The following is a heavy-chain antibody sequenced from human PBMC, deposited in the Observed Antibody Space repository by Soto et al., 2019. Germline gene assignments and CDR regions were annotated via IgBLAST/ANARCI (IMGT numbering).Heavy chain of an antibody. V-gene: IGHV1-3*01. CDR1: GYTFTSYA. CDR3: ARGPLSDYVWGSYRRDYYYYYGMDV. Sequence: EASVKVSCKASGYTFTSYAMHWVRQAPGQRLEWMGWINAGNGNTKYSQKFQGRVTITRDTSASTAYMELSSLRSEDTAVYYCARGPLSDYVWGSYRRDYYYYYGMDVWGQGTTVTVS. CDR2: INAGNGNT. D-gene: IGHD3-16*02. J-gene: IGHJ6*02.